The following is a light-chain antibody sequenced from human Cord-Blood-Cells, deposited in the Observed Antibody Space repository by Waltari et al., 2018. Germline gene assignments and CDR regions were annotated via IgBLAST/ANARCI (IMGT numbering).Light chain of an antibody. CDR1: QSVSSN. Sequence: EIVMTPSPATLSVSAGERAPLSCRASQSVSSNLAWYQKKPGQAPRLLIDGASTRATAIPARFSGSGSGTEFTLTISSLQSEDFAVYYCQQYNNWPPYTFGQGTKLEIK. CDR3: QQYNNWPPYT. J-gene: IGKJ2*01. CDR2: GAS. V-gene: IGKV3-15*01.